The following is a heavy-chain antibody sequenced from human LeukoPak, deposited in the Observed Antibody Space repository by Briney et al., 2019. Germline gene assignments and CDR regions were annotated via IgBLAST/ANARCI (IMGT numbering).Heavy chain of an antibody. J-gene: IGHJ4*02. CDR1: GFTFSSYA. CDR3: ARGSDYGDSLRYFDY. CDR2: ISYDGSNK. Sequence: GGSLRLSCAASGFTFSSYAMHWVRQAPGKGLEWVAVISYDGSNKDYADPVKGRFTISRDNSKNTLYLQMNSLRAEDTAVYYCARGSDYGDSLRYFDYWGQGTLVTVSS. D-gene: IGHD4-17*01. V-gene: IGHV3-30*04.